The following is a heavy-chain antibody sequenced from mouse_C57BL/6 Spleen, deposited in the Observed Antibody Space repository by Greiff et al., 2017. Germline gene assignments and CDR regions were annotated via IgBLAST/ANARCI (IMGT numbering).Heavy chain of an antibody. V-gene: IGHV7-3*01. CDR3: ARSPHDGSTRGGFAY. CDR2: IRNKANGYTT. CDR1: GFTFTDYY. Sequence: EVKVVESGGGLVQPGGSLSLSCAASGFTFTDYYMSWVRQPPGKALEWLGFIRNKANGYTTEYSASVKGRFTISRDNSQSILYLQMNALRAEDSATYYCARSPHDGSTRGGFAYWGQGTLVTVSA. J-gene: IGHJ3*01. D-gene: IGHD1-1*01.